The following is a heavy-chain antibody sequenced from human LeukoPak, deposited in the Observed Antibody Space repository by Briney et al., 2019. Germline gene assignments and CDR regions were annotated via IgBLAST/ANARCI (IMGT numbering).Heavy chain of an antibody. D-gene: IGHD6-13*01. J-gene: IGHJ5*02. Sequence: SQTLSLTCAISGDSVSSNSAAWNWIRQSPSRGLEWLGRTYYRSKWYNDYAVSVKSRITINPDTSKNQFSLQLNSVTPEDTAVYYCARGTGYSSSWLPEFDPWGQGTLVTVSS. CDR2: TYYRSKWYN. V-gene: IGHV6-1*01. CDR1: GDSVSSNSAA. CDR3: ARGTGYSSSWLPEFDP.